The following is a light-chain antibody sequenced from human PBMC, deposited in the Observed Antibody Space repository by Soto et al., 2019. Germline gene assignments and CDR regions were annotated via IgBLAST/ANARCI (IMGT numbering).Light chain of an antibody. V-gene: IGLV2-14*01. CDR2: DVS. J-gene: IGLJ7*01. CDR1: SSDIGGYNY. Sequence: QSALTQPASVSGSPGQSITISCTGTSSDIGGYNYVSWYQQHPGKAPKLMIYDVSNRPSGVSNRFSGSKSGITASLTISGLQAEDEADYYCSSQAVSSTLVFGGGTQLTVL. CDR3: SSQAVSSTLV.